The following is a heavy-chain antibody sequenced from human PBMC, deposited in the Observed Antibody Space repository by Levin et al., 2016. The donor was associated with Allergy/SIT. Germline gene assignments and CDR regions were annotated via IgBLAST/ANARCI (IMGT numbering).Heavy chain of an antibody. CDR1: GFTFSSYD. Sequence: GESLKISCAASGFTFSSYDMHWVRQATGKGLEWVSGIGTAGDTYYPGSVKGRFTISRENAKNSLYLQMNSLRAGDTAVYYCARAGAWNGMDVWGQGTTVTVSS. D-gene: IGHD3-10*01. CDR3: ARAGAWNGMDV. J-gene: IGHJ6*02. V-gene: IGHV3-13*01. CDR2: IGTAGDT.